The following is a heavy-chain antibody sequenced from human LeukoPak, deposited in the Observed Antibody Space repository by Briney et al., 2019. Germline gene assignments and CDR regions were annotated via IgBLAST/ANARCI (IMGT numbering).Heavy chain of an antibody. D-gene: IGHD6-19*01. V-gene: IGHV4-34*01. CDR2: INHSGST. CDR1: GGSFSGYY. CDR3: ARLSGWYHFFDY. Sequence: PSETLSLTCAVYGGSFSGYYWSWIRQPPGKGLEWIGEINHSGSTNYNPSLKSRVTISVDTSKNQFSLKLSSVTAADTAVYYCARLSGWYHFFDYWGQGTLVTVSS. J-gene: IGHJ4*02.